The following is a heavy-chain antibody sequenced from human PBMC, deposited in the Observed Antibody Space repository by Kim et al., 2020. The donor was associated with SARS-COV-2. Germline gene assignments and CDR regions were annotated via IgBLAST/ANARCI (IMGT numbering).Heavy chain of an antibody. J-gene: IGHJ3*01. V-gene: IGHV4-31*03. D-gene: IGHD3-10*01. CDR3: ARETEMAAIRGDVFDV. CDR2: TYYSGST. CDR1: GASIGRGRYF. Sequence: SETLSITCTVSGASIGRGRYFWSWIRQFPGKGLEWLGYTYYSGSTYYNYSPSLKGRVAISVDPSKNQFSLNVTSMSAADTAVYYCARETEMAAIRGDVFDVWGQGVLVTVSS.